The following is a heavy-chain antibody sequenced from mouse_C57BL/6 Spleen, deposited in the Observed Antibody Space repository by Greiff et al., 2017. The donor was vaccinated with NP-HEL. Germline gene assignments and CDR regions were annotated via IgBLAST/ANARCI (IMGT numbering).Heavy chain of an antibody. V-gene: IGHV5-6*01. CDR1: GFTFSSYG. J-gene: IGHJ3*01. CDR2: ISSGGSYT. D-gene: IGHD3-2*02. CDR3: ARLDSSGWFAY. Sequence: VQLQQSGGDLVKPGGSLKLSCAASGFTFSSYGMSWVRQTPDKRLEWVATISSGGSYTYYPDSVKGRFTISRDNAKNTLYLQMSSLKSEDTAMYYCARLDSSGWFAYWGQGTLVTVSA.